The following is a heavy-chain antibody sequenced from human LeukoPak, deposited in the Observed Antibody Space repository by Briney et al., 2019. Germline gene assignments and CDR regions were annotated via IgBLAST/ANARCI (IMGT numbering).Heavy chain of an antibody. Sequence: PGGSLRLSCAASGFTVSGYYMSWVRQAPGKGLEWVSVIYSGGSTDYADSVKGRFTISRDNSKNTVFLQMNSLRAEDTAFYYCARVEGYGDYPYYFDYWGQGTLVTVSS. CDR3: ARVEGYGDYPYYFDY. CDR2: IYSGGST. D-gene: IGHD4-17*01. CDR1: GFTVSGYY. J-gene: IGHJ4*02. V-gene: IGHV3-66*01.